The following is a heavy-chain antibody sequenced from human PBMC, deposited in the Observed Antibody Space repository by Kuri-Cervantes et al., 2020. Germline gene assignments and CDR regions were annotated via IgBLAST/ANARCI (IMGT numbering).Heavy chain of an antibody. CDR3: ARVMQLQRPI. D-gene: IGHD1-1*01. J-gene: IGHJ4*02. CDR2: INSDGSST. Sequence: GGSLRLSCAASGFTFSSYWMHWVRQAPGKGLVWVSRINSDGSSTHYADSVKGRFTISRDNGKKSLYLQMNNLKSEDTAMYYCARVMQLQRPIWGQGALVTVSS. V-gene: IGHV3-74*01. CDR1: GFTFSSYW.